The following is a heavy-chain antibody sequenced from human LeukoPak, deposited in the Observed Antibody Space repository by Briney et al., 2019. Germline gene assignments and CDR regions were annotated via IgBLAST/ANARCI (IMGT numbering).Heavy chain of an antibody. D-gene: IGHD4-23*01. Sequence: GGSWRFSCAASGSTFSSSWINWFGQAQGKGWVWVSRIASDGSSTTYADSVKGRFSISRDNAKNTLYLQMNSLRVEDTAVYYCARGRPHGNDYWGQGTLVTVSS. J-gene: IGHJ4*02. CDR3: ARGRPHGNDY. V-gene: IGHV3-74*01. CDR2: IASDGSST. CDR1: GSTFSSSW.